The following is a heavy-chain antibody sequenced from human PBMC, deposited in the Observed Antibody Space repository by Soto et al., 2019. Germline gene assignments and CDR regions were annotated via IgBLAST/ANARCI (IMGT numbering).Heavy chain of an antibody. Sequence: QVQLVQSGAEVKKPGASVKVSCKASGYTFTGYYMHWVRQAPGQGLEWMGWINPNSGGTNYAQKFQGWVTMTRDTSISTAYMELSRLRSDDTAVYYCARGDSPPSLYYYYHGMDVWGQGTTVTVSS. V-gene: IGHV1-2*04. CDR2: INPNSGGT. CDR3: ARGDSPPSLYYYYHGMDV. D-gene: IGHD2-21*01. CDR1: GYTFTGYY. J-gene: IGHJ6*02.